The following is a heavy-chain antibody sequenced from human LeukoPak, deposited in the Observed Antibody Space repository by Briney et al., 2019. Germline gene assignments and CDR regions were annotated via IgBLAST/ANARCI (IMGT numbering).Heavy chain of an antibody. D-gene: IGHD3-22*01. CDR1: GYTSTGYY. Sequence: GASVKVSCKASGYTSTGYYMHWVRQAPGQGLEWMGWINPNSGGTNYAQKFQGRVTMTRDTSISTAYMELSRLRSDDTAVYYCARDAASLGTITMISNWFDPWGQGTLVTVSS. CDR2: INPNSGGT. J-gene: IGHJ5*02. CDR3: ARDAASLGTITMISNWFDP. V-gene: IGHV1-2*02.